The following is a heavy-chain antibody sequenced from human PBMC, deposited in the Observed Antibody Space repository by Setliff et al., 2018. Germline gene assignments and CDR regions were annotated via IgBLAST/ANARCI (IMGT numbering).Heavy chain of an antibody. CDR3: ASSTTFGGVIVDY. CDR1: GGSISSGSYY. V-gene: IGHV4-61*09. J-gene: IGHJ4*02. D-gene: IGHD3-16*02. Sequence: PSETLSLTCTVSGGSISSGSYYWSWIRQPAGKGLEWIGHIYTSGSTNYNPSLKSRVTISVDTSKNQFSLKLSSVTAADTAVYYCASSTTFGGVIVDYWGQGTLVTVSS. CDR2: IYTSGST.